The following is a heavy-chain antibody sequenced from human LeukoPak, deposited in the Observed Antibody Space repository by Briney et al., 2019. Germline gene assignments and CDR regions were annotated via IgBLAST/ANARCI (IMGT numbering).Heavy chain of an antibody. D-gene: IGHD4-11*01. J-gene: IGHJ3*02. CDR1: GFTFSSYA. CDR2: ISYDGSNK. V-gene: IGHV3-30-3*01. CDR3: ARGGYSNGFDN. Sequence: GGSLRLSCAASGFTFSSYAMHWVRQAPGKGLEWVAVISYDGSNKYYADSVKGRFTISRDNSKNTLYLQMNSLRAEDTAVYYCARGGYSNGFDNRGQGTKVTVSS.